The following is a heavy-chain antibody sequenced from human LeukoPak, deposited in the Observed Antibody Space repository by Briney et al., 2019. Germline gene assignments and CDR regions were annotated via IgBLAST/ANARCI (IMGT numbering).Heavy chain of an antibody. D-gene: IGHD6-13*01. CDR1: GFTFNNAW. Sequence: KPRGSLRLSCAASGFTFNNAWMTWGRQAPGKGLEWVGRIKSKSYGGTADYAAPVKGRFTISRDDSENTLFLQMNSLKTEDTAVYYCTTVGSRIAAAIFDYWGQGTLVTVSS. CDR3: TTVGSRIAAAIFDY. J-gene: IGHJ4*02. V-gene: IGHV3-15*01. CDR2: IKSKSYGGTA.